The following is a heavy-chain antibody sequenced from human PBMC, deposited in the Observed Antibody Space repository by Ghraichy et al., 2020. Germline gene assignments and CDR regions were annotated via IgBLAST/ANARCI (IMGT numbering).Heavy chain of an antibody. J-gene: IGHJ4*02. CDR1: GYTFTGYY. CDR2: INPNSGDT. CDR3: AKGVASGEY. V-gene: IGHV1-2*02. D-gene: IGHD3-10*01. Sequence: ASVKVSCKTSGYTFTGYYIHWVRQAPGQGLEWMGWINPNSGDTNYAQKFQGRVTMTRDTSISTAYMELNSLRSDDTAVYYCAKGVASGEYWGQGTLVTVS.